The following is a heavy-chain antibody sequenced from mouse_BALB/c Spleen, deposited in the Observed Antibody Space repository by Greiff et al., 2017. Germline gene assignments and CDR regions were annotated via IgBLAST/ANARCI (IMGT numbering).Heavy chain of an antibody. Sequence: EVQVVESGGGSVKPGGSLKLSCAASGFTFSDYYMYWVRQTPEKRLEWVANISDGGSYTYYPDSVKGRFTISRDNAKNNLYLQMSSLKSEDTAMYYYSRASYDGYYVGAMDYWGQGTSVTVSS. D-gene: IGHD2-3*01. CDR1: GFTFSDYY. CDR3: SRASYDGYYVGAMDY. J-gene: IGHJ4*01. CDR2: ISDGGSYT. V-gene: IGHV5-4*02.